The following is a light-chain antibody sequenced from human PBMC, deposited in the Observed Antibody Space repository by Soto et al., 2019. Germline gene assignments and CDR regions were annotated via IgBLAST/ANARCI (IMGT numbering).Light chain of an antibody. J-gene: IGLJ1*01. CDR1: SSNIGAGYD. Sequence: QAVVTQPPSVSGAPGQRVTISCTGSSSNIGAGYDVHWYQHLPGTAPKLLIYANTNRPSGVPDRFSGSKSGTSASLAITGLQAEDEADYYCQSYDSSLRAYVFGTGTKLTVL. CDR2: ANT. V-gene: IGLV1-40*01. CDR3: QSYDSSLRAYV.